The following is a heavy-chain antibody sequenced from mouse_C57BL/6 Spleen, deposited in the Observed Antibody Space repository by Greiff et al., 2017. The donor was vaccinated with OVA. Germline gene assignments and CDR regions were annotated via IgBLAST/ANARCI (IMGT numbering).Heavy chain of an antibody. CDR3: ARRWSNYYFDY. V-gene: IGHV1-26*01. CDR2: INPNNGGT. D-gene: IGHD2-5*01. Sequence: VQLQQSGPELVKPGASVKISCKASGYTFTDYYMNWVKQSHGKSLEWIGDINPNNGGTSYNQKFKGKATLTVDKSSSTAYMELRSLTSEDSAVYYCARRWSNYYFDYWGQGTTLTVSS. J-gene: IGHJ2*01. CDR1: GYTFTDYY.